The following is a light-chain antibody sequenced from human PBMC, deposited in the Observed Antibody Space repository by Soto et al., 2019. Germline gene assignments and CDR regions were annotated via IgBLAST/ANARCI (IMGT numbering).Light chain of an antibody. Sequence: DIQMTQSPYSLSAAVGDRVTIACRASQNINTYLNWYQQKPGKAPKLLIYAASNLQSGIPSRFSGSGSETDFTLTISSLQPEDVATYYCQQSYSTPWTFGQGTKVDIK. CDR1: QNINTY. CDR2: AAS. V-gene: IGKV1-39*01. CDR3: QQSYSTPWT. J-gene: IGKJ1*01.